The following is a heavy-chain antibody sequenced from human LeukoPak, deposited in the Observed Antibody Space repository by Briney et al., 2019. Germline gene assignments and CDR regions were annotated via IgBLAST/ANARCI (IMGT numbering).Heavy chain of an antibody. Sequence: GGSLRLSCAASGFTFSEYWMHWVRQAPGKGLAWVSHINRDGGLTNYADSVKGRFTVSRDNARNISYLQMDSLRAEDTARYFCAREEHRLAAAGTSAFDLGGQGTLVTVSP. V-gene: IGHV3-74*01. CDR2: INRDGGLT. CDR3: AREEHRLAAAGTSAFDL. J-gene: IGHJ3*01. D-gene: IGHD6-13*01. CDR1: GFTFSEYW.